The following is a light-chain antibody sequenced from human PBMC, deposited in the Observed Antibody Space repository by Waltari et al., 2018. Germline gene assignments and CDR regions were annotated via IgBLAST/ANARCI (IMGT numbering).Light chain of an antibody. J-gene: IGLJ2*01. Sequence: SDELPQPPSVSVSPGQTAWITCSGDVLPKQYAYCFQQKPGQAPILIMSKDTERPSGIPERFSGSSSGTTVTLTISGVRAEDEADYYCQSGDSSGTLGVFGGGTKLTVL. V-gene: IGLV3-25*03. CDR3: QSGDSSGTLGV. CDR1: VLPKQY. CDR2: KDT.